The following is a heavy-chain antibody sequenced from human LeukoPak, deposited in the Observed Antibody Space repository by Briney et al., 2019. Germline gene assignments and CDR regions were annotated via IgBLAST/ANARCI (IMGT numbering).Heavy chain of an antibody. CDR2: IKSKTDGGTT. V-gene: IGHV3-15*01. D-gene: IGHD1-7*01. CDR3: TAENFLYAFDI. CDR1: GFTFTNAW. J-gene: IGHJ3*02. Sequence: GGSLRLSCEASGFTFTNAWMTWVRQAPGKGLEWVGRIKSKTDGGTTDYAAPVKGRFTISRDDSKNTLYLQMNSLKTEDTAVYYCTAENFLYAFDIWGQGTMVTVSS.